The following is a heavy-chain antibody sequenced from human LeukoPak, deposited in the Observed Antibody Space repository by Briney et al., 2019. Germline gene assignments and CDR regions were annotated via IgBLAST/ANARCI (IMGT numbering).Heavy chain of an antibody. CDR2: IRRKGSGGTP. Sequence: GGSLRLSCTASGFTFGDYDMSWVRQAPGKGLEWVGFIRRKGSGGTPEYAASVKGRFTISRDDSKSLAYLRMNSLKTEDTAVYYCNRGLEPSTGPDYWGQGTLVTVSS. CDR1: GFTFGDYD. CDR3: NRGLEPSTGPDY. J-gene: IGHJ4*02. V-gene: IGHV3-49*04. D-gene: IGHD1-1*01.